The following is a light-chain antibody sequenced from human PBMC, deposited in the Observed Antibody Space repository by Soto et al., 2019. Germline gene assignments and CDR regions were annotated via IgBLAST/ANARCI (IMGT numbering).Light chain of an antibody. CDR2: KVS. CDR3: MQGTHWPIT. Sequence: DALMPRSPPSLPVTLGQPASISCRCSQSIVHSDGIAYFSCFHQRPGRSPRRLSYKVSNRDSGVPARFSGSGSGTDFALKISRVEAEDVGVYYCMQGTHWPITFGQGTRLEIK. J-gene: IGKJ5*01. CDR1: QSIVHSDGIAY. V-gene: IGKV2-30*02.